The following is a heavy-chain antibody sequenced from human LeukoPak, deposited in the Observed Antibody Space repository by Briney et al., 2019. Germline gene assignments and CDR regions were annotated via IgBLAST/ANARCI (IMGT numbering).Heavy chain of an antibody. J-gene: IGHJ4*02. CDR2: IKQDGSEK. D-gene: IGHD3-22*01. CDR3: ARDLWLGQRGLFYFEY. V-gene: IGHV3-7*01. CDR1: GFTFSSYW. Sequence: GGSLRLSCAASGFTFSSYWMSWVRQAPGKGLEWVANIKQDGSEKYYVDSVKGRFTISRDNAKNSLYLQMNSLRAEDTAVYYCARDLWLGQRGLFYFEYWGQGAPVTVAS.